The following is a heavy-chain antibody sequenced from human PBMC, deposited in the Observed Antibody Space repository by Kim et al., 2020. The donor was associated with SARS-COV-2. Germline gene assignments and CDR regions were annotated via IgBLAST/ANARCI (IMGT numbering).Heavy chain of an antibody. CDR2: INPSGGST. D-gene: IGHD3-22*01. CDR3: ARDPTELDYYDSSGYTYYFDY. Sequence: ASVKVSCKASGYTFTSYYMHWVRQAPGQGLEWMGIINPSGGSTSYAQKFQGRVTMTRDTSTSTVYMELSSLRSEDTAVYYCARDPTELDYYDSSGYTYYFDYWGQGTLVTVSS. J-gene: IGHJ4*02. CDR1: GYTFTSYY. V-gene: IGHV1-46*01.